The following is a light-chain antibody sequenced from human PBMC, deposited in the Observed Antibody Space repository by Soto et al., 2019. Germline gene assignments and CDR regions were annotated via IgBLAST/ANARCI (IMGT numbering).Light chain of an antibody. CDR1: QSVSSN. Sequence: EIVMTQSPATLSVSPGERATLSCRASQSVSSNLAWYQQKPGQAPRLLIYGAFTRATGIPARFSGTGSGTEFTLTISSLQSEDFALYYCQQYNDWPLTFGQGTRLEIK. CDR2: GAF. CDR3: QQYNDWPLT. V-gene: IGKV3-15*01. J-gene: IGKJ5*01.